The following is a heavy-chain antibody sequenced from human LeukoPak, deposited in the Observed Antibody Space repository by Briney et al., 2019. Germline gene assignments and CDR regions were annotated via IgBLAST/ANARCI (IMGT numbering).Heavy chain of an antibody. CDR3: ASSGIAVAGTHY. V-gene: IGHV3-33*01. Sequence: PGGSLRLSCAASGFTFSSYGMHWVRQAPGKGLEWVAVIWYDGSNKYYADSVKGRFTISRDNSKNTLYLQMNSLRAEDTAVYYCASSGIAVAGTHYWGQGTLVTVSS. J-gene: IGHJ4*02. CDR1: GFTFSSYG. CDR2: IWYDGSNK. D-gene: IGHD6-19*01.